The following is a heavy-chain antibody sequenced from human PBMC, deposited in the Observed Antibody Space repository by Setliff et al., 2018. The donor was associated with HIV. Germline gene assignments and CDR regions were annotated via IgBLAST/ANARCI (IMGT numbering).Heavy chain of an antibody. D-gene: IGHD2-15*01. J-gene: IGHJ5*01. CDR1: GHTLSGYF. CDR2: TSPHSGAT. CDR3: ARDRLSCSRGSCYPNWFDS. Sequence: GASVKVSCKSSGHTLSGYFIHWVRQAPGQGPEWMGWTSPHSGATNYAQKFQGRVTLTRDASITTAYMELNSLRSDDTAMYYCARDRLSCSRGSCYPNWFDSWGQGTLVTVSS. V-gene: IGHV1-2*02.